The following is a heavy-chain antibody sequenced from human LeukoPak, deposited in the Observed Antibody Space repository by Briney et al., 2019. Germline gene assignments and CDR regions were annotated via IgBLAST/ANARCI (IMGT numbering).Heavy chain of an antibody. J-gene: IGHJ2*01. CDR3: ARDDSSGYLYWYFDL. D-gene: IGHD3-22*01. CDR2: IFWNSGSV. V-gene: IGHV3-9*01. CDR1: GFTFDDYA. Sequence: GGSLRLSCAASGFTFDDYAIHWVRQAPGKGLEWVSVIFWNSGSVGYADSVRGRFTVSRDNAKKSLYLQMNSLRAEDTALYYCARDDSSGYLYWYFDLWGRGTLVTVSS.